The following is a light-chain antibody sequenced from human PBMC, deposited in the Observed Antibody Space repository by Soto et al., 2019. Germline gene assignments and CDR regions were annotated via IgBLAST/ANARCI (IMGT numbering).Light chain of an antibody. Sequence: QSALTQPRSVSGSPGQSVTISCTGTSSDVGGYNYVSWYQQHPGKAPKLMIYDVSKRPSGVPDRFSGSKSANTASLTISGLQAEDESDYYSCSYAGSYTWVFGGGTKLTVL. CDR2: DVS. CDR1: SSDVGGYNY. CDR3: CSYAGSYTWV. J-gene: IGLJ3*02. V-gene: IGLV2-11*01.